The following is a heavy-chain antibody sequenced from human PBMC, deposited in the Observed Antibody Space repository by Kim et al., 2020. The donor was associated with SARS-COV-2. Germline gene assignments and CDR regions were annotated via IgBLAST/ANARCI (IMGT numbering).Heavy chain of an antibody. D-gene: IGHD1-26*01. J-gene: IGHJ6*02. V-gene: IGHV3-21*01. CDR2: ISSSSSYI. Sequence: GGSLRLSCAASGFTFSSYSMNWVRQAPGKGLEWVSSISSSSSYIYYADSVKGRFTISRDNAKNSLYLQMNSLRAEDTAVYYCARDPPGSYSPNYYYYGMDVWGQGTTVTVSS. CDR3: ARDPPGSYSPNYYYYGMDV. CDR1: GFTFSSYS.